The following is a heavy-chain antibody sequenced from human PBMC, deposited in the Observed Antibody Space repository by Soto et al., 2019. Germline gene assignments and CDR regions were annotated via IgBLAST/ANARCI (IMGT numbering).Heavy chain of an antibody. D-gene: IGHD2-8*01. CDR2: ISAYNGNT. V-gene: IGHV1-18*04. Sequence: PGASVKVSCKASGYTFTNYGISWVRQAPGQGLEWMGWISAYNGNTNYAQKLQGRVTMTTDTSTSTAYMELRSLRSDDTAVYYCAREGRGSWANIVLMVYDLEDYGMDVWGQGTTVTVSS. J-gene: IGHJ6*02. CDR1: GYTFTNYG. CDR3: AREGRGSWANIVLMVYDLEDYGMDV.